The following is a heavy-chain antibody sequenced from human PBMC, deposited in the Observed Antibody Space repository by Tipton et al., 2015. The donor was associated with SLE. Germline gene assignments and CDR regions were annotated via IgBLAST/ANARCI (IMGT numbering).Heavy chain of an antibody. D-gene: IGHD5-24*01. CDR3: ARALNNGWRLGDRFDP. V-gene: IGHV4-4*08. Sequence: TLSLTCAVYGGSFSGYYWSWIRQPPGKGLEWIGHIYTSGSTNYNPSLKSRVTISVDTSKNQFSLKLSSVTAADTAVYYCARALNNGWRLGDRFDPWGQGTLVTVSS. J-gene: IGHJ5*02. CDR2: IYTSGST. CDR1: GGSFSGYY.